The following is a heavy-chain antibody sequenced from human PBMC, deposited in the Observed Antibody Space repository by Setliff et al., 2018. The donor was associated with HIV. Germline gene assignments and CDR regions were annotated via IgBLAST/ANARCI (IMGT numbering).Heavy chain of an antibody. V-gene: IGHV1-24*01. D-gene: IGHD1-26*01. J-gene: IGHJ6*03. CDR2: FDPQDGKT. CDR1: GYTLTEVS. Sequence: ASVKVSCKISGYTLTEVSMHWVRQAPGKGLEWMGYFDPQDGKTIYAQKFQGRVTMTTDTSTSTVYMDLSSLRSEDTAVYYCARGGHYSGTYLPRDYYMDVWGKGTTVTVSS. CDR3: ARGGHYSGTYLPRDYYMDV.